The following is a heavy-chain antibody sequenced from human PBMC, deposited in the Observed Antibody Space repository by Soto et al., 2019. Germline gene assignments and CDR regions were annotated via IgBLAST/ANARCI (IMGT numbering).Heavy chain of an antibody. Sequence: QVQLVQSGAEVKKPGASVKVSCKASGYTFTAYYIHWVRQAPGQGLEWMGRINPNSGDTNYAQQFQGWVTMTRDTSISTAYMELSRLRSDDTAVYYCTRGHSGSNSYSGLDVWGQGTTVTVSS. CDR1: GYTFTAYY. J-gene: IGHJ6*02. V-gene: IGHV1-2*04. D-gene: IGHD1-26*01. CDR2: INPNSGDT. CDR3: TRGHSGSNSYSGLDV.